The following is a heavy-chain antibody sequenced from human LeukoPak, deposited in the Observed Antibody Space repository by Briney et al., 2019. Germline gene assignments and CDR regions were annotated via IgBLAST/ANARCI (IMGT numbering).Heavy chain of an antibody. J-gene: IGHJ5*02. CDR1: NASFSGYY. CDR2: INHSGST. Sequence: PSETLSLTCAVYNASFSGYYWTWIRQPPGKGLECIGEINHSGSTNYNSSLKSRVTISVDTSKNQFSLKLSSVTAADTAVYYCARVQGYSSSYWFDPWGQGTLVTVSS. V-gene: IGHV4-34*01. CDR3: ARVQGYSSSYWFDP. D-gene: IGHD6-13*01.